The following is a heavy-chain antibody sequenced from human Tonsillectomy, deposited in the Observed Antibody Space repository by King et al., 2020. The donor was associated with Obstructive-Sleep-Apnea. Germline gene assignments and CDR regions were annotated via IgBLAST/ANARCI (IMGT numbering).Heavy chain of an antibody. V-gene: IGHV4-4*02. CDR1: GGSFSSSYW. D-gene: IGHD3-22*01. CDR2: IYHSGST. J-gene: IGHJ5*02. CDR3: ARVDITGYFPSWFDP. Sequence: VQLQESGPGLVKPSGTLSLTCAVSGGSFSSSYWWTWVRQPPGKGLEWIGEIYHSGSTNYNPSLKSRVIISVDQSKNQFSLKVTSVTAADTAIYYCARVDITGYFPSWFDPWGQGTLVTVSS.